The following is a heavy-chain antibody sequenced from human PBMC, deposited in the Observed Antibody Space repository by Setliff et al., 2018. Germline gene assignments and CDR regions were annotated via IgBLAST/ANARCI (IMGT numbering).Heavy chain of an antibody. Sequence: SETLSLTCTVSGDSISSTSYQWGWVRQPPGKGLEWIGSIYYTGTAYYNPSLKSRVTISVDTTKNQFSLQVTSLAATDTALYFCARHEFVGGYYGSVTYRHFDYWGQGILVTVSS. CDR3: ARHEFVGGYYGSVTYRHFDY. J-gene: IGHJ4*02. CDR2: IYYTGTA. CDR1: GDSISSTSYQ. D-gene: IGHD3-10*01. V-gene: IGHV4-39*01.